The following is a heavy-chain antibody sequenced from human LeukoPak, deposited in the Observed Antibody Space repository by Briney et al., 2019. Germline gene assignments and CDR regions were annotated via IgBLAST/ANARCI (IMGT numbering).Heavy chain of an antibody. D-gene: IGHD2-2*01. CDR1: GFTFSSYE. Sequence: GGSLRLSCAASGFTFSSYEMNWVRQAPGKGLEWVSYISSSGSTIYYADSVKGRFTISRDNAKNSLYLQMNSLRAEDTAVYYCARGGYCSSTSCYGPFDYWGQGTLVTVSS. J-gene: IGHJ4*02. V-gene: IGHV3-48*03. CDR3: ARGGYCSSTSCYGPFDY. CDR2: ISSSGSTI.